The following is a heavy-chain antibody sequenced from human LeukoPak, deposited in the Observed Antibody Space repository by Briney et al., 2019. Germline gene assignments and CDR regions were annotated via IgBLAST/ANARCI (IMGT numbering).Heavy chain of an antibody. V-gene: IGHV3-23*01. J-gene: IGHJ4*02. Sequence: QPGGSLRLSCAASGFTFSSYAMSWVRQAPGKGLEWVSAISDSGDTTYYADSVKGRFTISRDNSKSTLYLQMNSLRAEDTAVYYCAKDLKGVGYYFNYWGQGTLVTVSS. D-gene: IGHD1-26*01. CDR3: AKDLKGVGYYFNY. CDR2: ISDSGDTT. CDR1: GFTFSSYA.